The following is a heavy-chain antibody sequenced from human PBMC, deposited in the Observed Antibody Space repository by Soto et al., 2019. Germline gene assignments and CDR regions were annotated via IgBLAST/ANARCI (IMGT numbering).Heavy chain of an antibody. CDR2: IDPSDALS. D-gene: IGHD2-8*02. CDR1: GYSIACYW. V-gene: IGHV5-10-1*01. Sequence: GEAMNISYNASGYSIACYWITLVQQPPQKGLDSLERIDPSDALSYFSRSFRGHVTISVTKSITTVYLQWSSLMASASVMYDCARQIYHSDTGPKFQYYFDTWGQGTLVTVSS. CDR3: ARQIYHSDTGPKFQYYFDT. J-gene: IGHJ4*02.